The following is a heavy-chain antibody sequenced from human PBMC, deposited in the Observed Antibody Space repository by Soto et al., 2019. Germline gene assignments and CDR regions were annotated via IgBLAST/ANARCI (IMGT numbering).Heavy chain of an antibody. Sequence: QVQLQESGPELVKPSETLSLTCTVSGGSVSSGSYYWSWIRQPPGKVLEWIGYIYYRGSTNYNPSLMGRVTISVATSKNQFALKLSSVTAAYRAVYYCARDVGWFDHWGQGTLVTVSS. D-gene: IGHD1-26*01. V-gene: IGHV4-61*01. CDR3: ARDVGWFDH. CDR1: GGSVSSGSYY. CDR2: IYYRGST. J-gene: IGHJ5*02.